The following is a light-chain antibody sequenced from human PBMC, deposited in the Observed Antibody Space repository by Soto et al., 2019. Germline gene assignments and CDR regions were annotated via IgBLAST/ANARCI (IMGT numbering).Light chain of an antibody. CDR1: QSVSNN. CDR2: DAS. V-gene: IGKV3-15*01. CDR3: QQYNNWPPWT. J-gene: IGKJ1*01. Sequence: ILMTQSPATLSVSPGERATLSCSASQSVSNNLAWYQQKPCQAPRLLIYDASTRATGIPARFSGSGSGTEFTITISGLQSEDFAVYYCQQYNNWPPWTFGQGTKVEIK.